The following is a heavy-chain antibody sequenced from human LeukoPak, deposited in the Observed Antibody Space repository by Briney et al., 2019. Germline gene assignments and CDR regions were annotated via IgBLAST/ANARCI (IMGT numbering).Heavy chain of an antibody. D-gene: IGHD2-2*01. CDR1: GFTVSSKY. Sequence: GGSLRLSCAASGFTVSSKYMNWVRQAPGKGLEWVSVIYTGGSTFYADSVEGRFTISRDNSKNTLYLQMNSLRAEDTAVYYCARDQVESTSWHAFDYWGQGTLVTVSS. CDR2: IYTGGST. V-gene: IGHV3-53*05. J-gene: IGHJ4*02. CDR3: ARDQVESTSWHAFDY.